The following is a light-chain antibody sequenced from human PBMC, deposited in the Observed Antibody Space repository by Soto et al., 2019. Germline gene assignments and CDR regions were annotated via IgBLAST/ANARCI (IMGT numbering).Light chain of an antibody. Sequence: QSVLTQPPSVSGAPGPRVTISCTGSSSNIGAGYDVHWYQQLPGTAPKVLIYGNSNRPSGVPDRFSGSKSGTSASLAITGLQAEDEADYYCQSYDSSLSGSWVFGGGTKLTVL. CDR2: GNS. J-gene: IGLJ3*02. V-gene: IGLV1-40*01. CDR1: SSNIGAGYD. CDR3: QSYDSSLSGSWV.